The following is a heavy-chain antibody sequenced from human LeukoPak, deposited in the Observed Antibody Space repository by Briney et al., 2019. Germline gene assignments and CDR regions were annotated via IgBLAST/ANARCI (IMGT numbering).Heavy chain of an antibody. V-gene: IGHV3-66*01. CDR3: AKDRVTKAVAGTAFDY. CDR1: EFSVGSNY. CDR2: IYSGGST. J-gene: IGHJ4*02. D-gene: IGHD6-19*01. Sequence: GGSLRLSCAASEFSVGSNYMTWVRQAPGKGLEWVSLIYSGGSTYYADSVKGRFTISRDNSKNTLYLQMNSLRAEDTAVYYCAKDRVTKAVAGTAFDYWGQRTLVTVSS.